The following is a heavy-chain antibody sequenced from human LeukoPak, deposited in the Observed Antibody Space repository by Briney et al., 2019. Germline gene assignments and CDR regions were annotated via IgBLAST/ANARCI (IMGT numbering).Heavy chain of an antibody. D-gene: IGHD3-10*01. Sequence: GASVKVSCKASGYTFTSYGISWVRQAPGQGLEWMGWISAYNGNTNYAQKLQGRVTMTRDTSISTAYMELSRLRSDDTAVYYCARDTYYYGSGSYHNWFDPWGQGTLVTVSS. J-gene: IGHJ5*02. CDR2: ISAYNGNT. CDR3: ARDTYYYGSGSYHNWFDP. V-gene: IGHV1-18*01. CDR1: GYTFTSYG.